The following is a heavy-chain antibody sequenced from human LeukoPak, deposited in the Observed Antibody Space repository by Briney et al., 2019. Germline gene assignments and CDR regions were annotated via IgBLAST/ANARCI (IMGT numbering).Heavy chain of an antibody. CDR3: AKEVGWFNAFDV. CDR2: ISSVGHTN. D-gene: IGHD3-10*01. Sequence: GGSVRLSCTASGFTFSSFGMHWVRQAPGKGLEWVTAISSVGHTNKSADSVKGRFTISRDNSKNTLYLQMHSLREDDTAVYYCAKEVGWFNAFDVWGQGTVVTVSS. CDR1: GFTFSSFG. V-gene: IGHV3-30*18. J-gene: IGHJ3*01.